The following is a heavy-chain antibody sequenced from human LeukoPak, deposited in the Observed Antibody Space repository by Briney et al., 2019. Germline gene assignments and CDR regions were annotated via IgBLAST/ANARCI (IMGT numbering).Heavy chain of an antibody. CDR1: GYTFTSYG. V-gene: IGHV1-2*02. D-gene: IGHD1-26*01. CDR3: ARERGVRGTRGWELQDWFDP. J-gene: IGHJ5*02. Sequence: ASVKVSCKASGYTFTSYGISWVRQAPGQGLEWMGWINPNSGGTNYAQKFQGRVTMTRDTSISTAYLELSRLRSDDTAVYYCARERGVRGTRGWELQDWFDPWGQGTLVTVSS. CDR2: INPNSGGT.